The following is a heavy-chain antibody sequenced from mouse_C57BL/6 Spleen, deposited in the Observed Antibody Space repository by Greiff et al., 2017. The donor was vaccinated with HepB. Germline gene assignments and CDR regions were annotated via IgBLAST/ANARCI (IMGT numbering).Heavy chain of an antibody. CDR3: ARYGITTVEDYYAMDY. CDR1: GYTFTSYG. J-gene: IGHJ4*01. Sequence: QVQLKQSGAELARPGASVKLSCKASGYTFTSYGISWVKQRTGQGLEWIGEIYPRSGNTYYNEKFKGKATLTADKSSSTAYMELRSLTSEDSAVYFCARYGITTVEDYYAMDYWGQGTSVTVSS. D-gene: IGHD1-1*01. CDR2: IYPRSGNT. V-gene: IGHV1-81*01.